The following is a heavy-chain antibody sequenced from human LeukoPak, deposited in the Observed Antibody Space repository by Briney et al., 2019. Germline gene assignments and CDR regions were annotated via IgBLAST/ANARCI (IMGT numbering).Heavy chain of an antibody. V-gene: IGHV4-31*03. CDR2: IYYSGST. J-gene: IGHJ5*02. Sequence: PSQTLSLTCTVSGGSISSGGYYWSWIRQHPGKGLEWIGYIYYSGSTYYNPSLKSRVTISVDTSKNQFSLKLSSVTAADTAVYYCARATGYCSSTSCYEDWFDPWGQGTLVTVFS. D-gene: IGHD2-2*03. CDR1: GGSISSGGYY. CDR3: ARATGYCSSTSCYEDWFDP.